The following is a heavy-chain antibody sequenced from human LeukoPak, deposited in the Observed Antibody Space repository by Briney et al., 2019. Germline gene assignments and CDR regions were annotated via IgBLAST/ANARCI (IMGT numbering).Heavy chain of an antibody. D-gene: IGHD2-15*01. CDR2: IRSKAYGRTT. V-gene: IGHV3-49*03. J-gene: IGHJ4*02. Sequence: GGSLRLSCTASGFAFGDYAMGWFRQAPGKGLEWVGFIRSKAYGRTTEYAASVKGRFTISRDDSKSIAYLQMNSLKTEDTAVYYCTSPIFLSVLGYCSGDSCYSFDYWGQGTLVTVSS. CDR3: TSPIFLSVLGYCSGDSCYSFDY. CDR1: GFAFGDYA.